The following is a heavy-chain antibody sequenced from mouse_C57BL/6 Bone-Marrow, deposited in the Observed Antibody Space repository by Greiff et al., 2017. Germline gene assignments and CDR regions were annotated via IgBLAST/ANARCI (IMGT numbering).Heavy chain of an antibody. CDR1: GYTFTDYY. Sequence: EVQLQQSGPELVKPGASVKISCKASGYTFTDYYMNWVKQSHGKSLEWIGDITPNTGGTSYNQKFKGKATLTVYKSSSTAYMEIRSLTSEDSAVYYCARWDYRGYFDVWGTGTTVTVSS. J-gene: IGHJ1*03. D-gene: IGHD2-14*01. CDR2: ITPNTGGT. CDR3: ARWDYRGYFDV. V-gene: IGHV1-26*01.